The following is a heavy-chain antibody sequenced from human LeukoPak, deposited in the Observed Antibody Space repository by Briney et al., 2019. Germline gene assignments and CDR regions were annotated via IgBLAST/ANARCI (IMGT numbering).Heavy chain of an antibody. D-gene: IGHD3-22*01. CDR1: GFTFSSYA. J-gene: IGHJ4*02. CDR2: ISGSGGST. V-gene: IGHV3-23*01. Sequence: GGSLRLSCAASGFTFSSYAVSWVRQAPGKGLEWVSAISGSGGSTYYADSVKGRFTISRDNSKNTLYLQMNSLRAEDTAVYYCAKARHYYDSSGSFDYWGQGTLVTVSS. CDR3: AKARHYYDSSGSFDY.